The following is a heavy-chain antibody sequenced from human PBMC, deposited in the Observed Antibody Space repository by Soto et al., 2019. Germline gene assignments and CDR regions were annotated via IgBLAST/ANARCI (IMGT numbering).Heavy chain of an antibody. CDR2: ISSNGDST. CDR3: VKTDDCSTTTSYRVFDI. Sequence: GGSLRLSYSASKFTFSSYSIHGVRQPPGKGLEYVSVISSNGDSTYYADSVKGRFTISRSNSKNTLYLQMSSLRAEDTAVYYCVKTDDCSTTTSYRVFDIWGQGTTVTVSS. V-gene: IGHV3-64D*06. CDR1: KFTFSSYS. D-gene: IGHD2-2*02. J-gene: IGHJ3*02.